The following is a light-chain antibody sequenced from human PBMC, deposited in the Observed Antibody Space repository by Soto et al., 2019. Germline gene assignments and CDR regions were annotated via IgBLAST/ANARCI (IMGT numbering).Light chain of an antibody. V-gene: IGLV2-14*01. CDR1: SSDVGGYNY. CDR2: DVS. Sequence: QSALTQPASVSGSPGQSITISCTGTSSDVGGYNYVSWYQQHPGKAPKLMIYDVSNRPSGVSNRFSGSKSGNTASLTISGLQAEDEADYYCRSYTSRSPPPYGFGTWNKLTLL. CDR3: RSYTSRSPPPYG. J-gene: IGLJ1*01.